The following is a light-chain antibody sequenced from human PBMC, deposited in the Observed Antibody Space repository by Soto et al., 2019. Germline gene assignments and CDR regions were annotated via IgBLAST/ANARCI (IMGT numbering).Light chain of an antibody. Sequence: EIVMTQSPATLSVSPGERATLSCRASQSVSSNLAWYQQKPGQAPRLLVYGASTRATGFPARFSGSGSGTEFTLTISSLQSEDSAVYYCQQYDNWPPWTFGQGTKVDIK. CDR3: QQYDNWPPWT. V-gene: IGKV3-15*01. J-gene: IGKJ1*01. CDR1: QSVSSN. CDR2: GAS.